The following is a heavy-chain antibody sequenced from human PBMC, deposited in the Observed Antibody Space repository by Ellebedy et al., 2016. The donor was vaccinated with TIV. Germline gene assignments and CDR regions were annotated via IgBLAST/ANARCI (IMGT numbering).Heavy chain of an antibody. J-gene: IGHJ6*02. CDR2: ISDSGSMI. CDR3: ARISSGRSFYGMDV. V-gene: IGHV3-11*01. CDR1: GFSSSDYY. Sequence: GESLKISXAASGFSSSDYYMSWIRQAPGKGLEWVSYISDSGSMIHYADSVKGRFTISRDNSKNSLYLQMNNLRAEDTAVYYCARISSGRSFYGMDVWGQGTTVTASS. D-gene: IGHD6-19*01.